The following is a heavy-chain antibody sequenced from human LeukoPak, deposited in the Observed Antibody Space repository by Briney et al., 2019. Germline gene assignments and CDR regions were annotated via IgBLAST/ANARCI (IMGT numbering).Heavy chain of an antibody. V-gene: IGHV4-59*13. CDR3: ARGYGYNSEY. CDR2: IHYLDT. Sequence: SETLSLTCSVSGGAISIYWSWIRQPPGKGLEWIGYIHYLDTKYNPSLKSRVTISADTSKNEFSLNLISVTAADTAVYYCARGYGYNSEYWGQGILVTVSS. D-gene: IGHD5-24*01. J-gene: IGHJ4*02. CDR1: GGAISIY.